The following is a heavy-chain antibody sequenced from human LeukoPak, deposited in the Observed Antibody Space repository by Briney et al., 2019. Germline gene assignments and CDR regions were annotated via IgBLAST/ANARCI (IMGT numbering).Heavy chain of an antibody. V-gene: IGHV4-31*03. CDR2: IYYSGST. D-gene: IGHD1-26*01. J-gene: IGHJ4*02. Sequence: MASETLSLTCTVSGGSISSGGYSWSWIRQHPGKGLEWIGYIYYSGSTYSNPSLKSRVTISVDTSKNQFSLKLSSVTAADTAVYYCARWSPSRSNFDYWGQGTLVTVSS. CDR3: ARWSPSRSNFDY. CDR1: GGSISSGGYS.